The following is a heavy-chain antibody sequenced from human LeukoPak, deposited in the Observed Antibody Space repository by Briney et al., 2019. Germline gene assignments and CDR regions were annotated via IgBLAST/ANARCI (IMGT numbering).Heavy chain of an antibody. D-gene: IGHD2/OR15-2a*01. CDR3: AKASSNYFYYFEY. V-gene: IGHV3-30*18. Sequence: GRSLRLSCVASGFTFSSSDMHWVRQAPGKGLEWVAVISYDATNKYYADSVKGRFTLSRDNSKNTLYLQTNTLRDEDTAVYYCAKASSNYFYYFEYWGQGTLVTVSS. J-gene: IGHJ4*02. CDR1: GFTFSSSD. CDR2: ISYDATNK.